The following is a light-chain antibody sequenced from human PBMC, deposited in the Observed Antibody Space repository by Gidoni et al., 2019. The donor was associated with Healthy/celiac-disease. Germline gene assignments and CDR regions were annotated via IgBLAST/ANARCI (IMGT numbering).Light chain of an antibody. CDR2: AAS. CDR3: QQLNSYPLT. V-gene: IGKV1-9*01. CDR1: QGISSY. Sequence: DIQLTQSPAFLSASVGDRLTITCRASQGISSYLAWYQQKPEKAPKLLIYAASTLQSGVPSRFSGSGAGTEFTLTISSLQPEDLATYYCQQLNSYPLTFGGGTKVEIK. J-gene: IGKJ4*01.